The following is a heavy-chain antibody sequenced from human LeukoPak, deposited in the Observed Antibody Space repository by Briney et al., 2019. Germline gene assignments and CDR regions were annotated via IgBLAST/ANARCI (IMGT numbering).Heavy chain of an antibody. D-gene: IGHD3-10*01. CDR1: GFTFSSYE. J-gene: IGHJ3*02. CDR2: ISSSGSTI. Sequence: GGSLRLSCAASGFTFSSYEMNWVRQAPGKGLEWVSYISSSGSTIYYADSVKGRFTISRDNAKNSLYLQMNSLRAEDTAVYYCARDRGYYGSGRNDAFDIWGQGTMVTVSS. CDR3: ARDRGYYGSGRNDAFDI. V-gene: IGHV3-48*03.